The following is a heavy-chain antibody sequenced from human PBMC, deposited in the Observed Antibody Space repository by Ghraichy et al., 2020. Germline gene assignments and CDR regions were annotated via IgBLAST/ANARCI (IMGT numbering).Heavy chain of an antibody. J-gene: IGHJ4*02. V-gene: IGHV3-23*01. CDR3: TKAILGSGYYYVDF. CDR1: GFTFTTYV. D-gene: IGHD3-22*01. Sequence: GGSLRLSCAASGFTFTTYVMRWFRQTPGKGLEWVSSITGSGGGTYYADSVKGRFTISRDNSRNTLYLQMTSLRVEDTAIYYCTKAILGSGYYYVDFWGQGTLVTVSS. CDR2: ITGSGGGT.